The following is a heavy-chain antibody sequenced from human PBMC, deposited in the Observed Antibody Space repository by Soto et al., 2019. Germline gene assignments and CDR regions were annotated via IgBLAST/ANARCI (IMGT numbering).Heavy chain of an antibody. J-gene: IGHJ5*02. CDR2: IYYSGST. CDR3: ARIPVDTYMINWFDP. CDR1: GGSVSSGDYY. D-gene: IGHD5-18*01. Sequence: SETLSLTCTVSGGSVSSGDYYWSWIRQPPGKGLEWIGYIYYSGSTNYNPSLKSRVSISLDTSKNQFSLRLTSVAAADTAVYYCARIPVDTYMINWFDPWGQGTLVTVSS. V-gene: IGHV4-61*08.